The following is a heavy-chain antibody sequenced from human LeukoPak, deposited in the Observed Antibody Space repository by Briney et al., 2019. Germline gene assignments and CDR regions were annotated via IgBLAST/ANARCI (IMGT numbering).Heavy chain of an antibody. D-gene: IGHD2-15*01. CDR3: AKDRAVAATPYNWFDP. Sequence: PGGSLRLSCAASGFTFSSYAMSWVRQAPGKGLEWVSTISGSGVSAYYAESVKGRFTISRDNSNNTLYLQMNSLRAEDTALYYCAKDRAVAATPYNWFDPWGQGTPVTVSS. V-gene: IGHV3-23*01. J-gene: IGHJ5*02. CDR1: GFTFSSYA. CDR2: ISGSGVSA.